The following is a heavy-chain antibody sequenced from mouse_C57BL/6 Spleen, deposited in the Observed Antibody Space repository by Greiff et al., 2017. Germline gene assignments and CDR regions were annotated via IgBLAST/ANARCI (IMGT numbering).Heavy chain of an antibody. CDR1: GYTFTSYW. CDR2: IHPNSGST. V-gene: IGHV1-64*01. CDR3: ARRTRTAQATGFDY. J-gene: IGHJ2*01. Sequence: QVQLQQPGAELVKPGASVKLSCKASGYTFTSYWMHWVKQRPGQGLEWIGMIHPNSGSTNYNEKFKSKATLTVDKSSSTAYMQLSSLTSEDSAVYYCARRTRTAQATGFDYWGQGTTLTVSS. D-gene: IGHD3-2*02.